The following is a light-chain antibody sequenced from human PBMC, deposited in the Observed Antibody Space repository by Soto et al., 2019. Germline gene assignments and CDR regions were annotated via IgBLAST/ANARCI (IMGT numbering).Light chain of an antibody. Sequence: DIQLTHAPSTLSASVETKVTIPSRPSQSISSWLAWYQQKPGKAPKLLIYDASSLKSGVPSRFSGSGSGTEFTLTISSLQPDDFATYYCQQYNTYPLTFGGGTKVDIK. V-gene: IGKV1-5*01. CDR3: QQYNTYPLT. CDR2: DAS. J-gene: IGKJ4*01. CDR1: QSISSW.